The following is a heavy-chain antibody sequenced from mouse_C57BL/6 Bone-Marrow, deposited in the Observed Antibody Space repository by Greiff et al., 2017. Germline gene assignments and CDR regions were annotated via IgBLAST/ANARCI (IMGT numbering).Heavy chain of an antibody. Sequence: VQLQQSGPELVKPGASVKISCKASGYAFSSSWMNWVKQRPGKGLEWIGRIYPGDGDTNYNGKFKGKATLTADKSSSTAYMQLSSLTSEDSAVYFCARAPWYFDVWGTGTTGTVSS. V-gene: IGHV1-82*01. CDR1: GYAFSSSW. CDR2: IYPGDGDT. CDR3: ARAPWYFDV. J-gene: IGHJ1*03.